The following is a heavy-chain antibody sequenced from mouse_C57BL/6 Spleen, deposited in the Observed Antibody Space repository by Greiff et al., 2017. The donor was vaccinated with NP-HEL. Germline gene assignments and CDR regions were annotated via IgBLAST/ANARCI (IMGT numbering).Heavy chain of an antibody. D-gene: IGHD2-5*01. J-gene: IGHJ2*01. CDR3: TKAYYSNYVYFDY. Sequence: VQLKQSGTVLARPGASVKMSCKTSGYTFTSYWMHWVKQRPGQGLEWIGAIYPGNSDTSYNQKFKGKAKLTAVTSASTAYMELSSLTNEDSAVYYCTKAYYSNYVYFDYWGQGTTLTVSS. CDR1: GYTFTSYW. V-gene: IGHV1-5*01. CDR2: IYPGNSDT.